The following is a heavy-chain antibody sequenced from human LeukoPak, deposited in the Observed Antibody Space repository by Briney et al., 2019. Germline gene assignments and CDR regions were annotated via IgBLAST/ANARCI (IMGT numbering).Heavy chain of an antibody. CDR1: GGSISSSSYY. D-gene: IGHD6-6*01. Sequence: KPSETLSLTCTVSGGSISSSSYYWGWLRQPPGKGLEWIGSIYYSGSTYYNPSLKSRVTISVDTSKNQFSLKLSSVTAADTAVYYCARGRDSSSLRRGYYYYYMDVWGKGTTVTVSS. CDR2: IYYSGST. J-gene: IGHJ6*03. CDR3: ARGRDSSSLRRGYYYYYMDV. V-gene: IGHV4-39*07.